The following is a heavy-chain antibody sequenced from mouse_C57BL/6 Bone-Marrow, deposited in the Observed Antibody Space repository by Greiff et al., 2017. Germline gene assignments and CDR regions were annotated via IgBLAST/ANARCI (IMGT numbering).Heavy chain of an antibody. CDR2: IDPSDSYT. Sequence: QVQLQQPGAELVRPGPSVKLSCKASGYTFTSYWMHWVKQRPGQGLEWIGVIDPSDSYTNYNQKFKGKATLTVDTSSSTAYMQLSSLTSEDSAVYYCAREECWGVWGQGTTLTVSS. J-gene: IGHJ2*01. V-gene: IGHV1-59*01. CDR1: GYTFTSYW. CDR3: AREECWGV.